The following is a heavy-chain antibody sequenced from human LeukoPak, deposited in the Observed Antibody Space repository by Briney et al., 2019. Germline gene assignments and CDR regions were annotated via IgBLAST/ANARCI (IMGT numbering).Heavy chain of an antibody. Sequence: GGSLRLSCAASGFTFNTYAMSWVRQAPGKGLEWVSAISGSGGSTYYADSVKGRFTISRDNSKNTLYLQMNSLRAEDTAVYYCAKRVPRGDIVVVPVFDYWGQGTLVTVSS. V-gene: IGHV3-23*01. CDR2: ISGSGGST. CDR3: AKRVPRGDIVVVPVFDY. J-gene: IGHJ4*02. CDR1: GFTFNTYA. D-gene: IGHD2-2*01.